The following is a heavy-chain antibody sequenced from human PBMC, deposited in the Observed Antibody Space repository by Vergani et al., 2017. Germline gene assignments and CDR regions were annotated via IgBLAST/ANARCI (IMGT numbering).Heavy chain of an antibody. V-gene: IGHV4-61*02. CDR2: IYTSGST. CDR1: GGSISSGSYY. Sequence: QVQLQESGPGLVKPSQTLSLTCTVSGGSISSGSYYWSWIRQPAGKGLEWIGRIYTSGSTNYNPSLKSRVTISVDTSKNQFSLKLSSVTAADTAVYYCARYSSIAARRYYYYMDVWGKGPRSPSP. D-gene: IGHD6-6*01. CDR3: ARYSSIAARRYYYYMDV. J-gene: IGHJ6*03.